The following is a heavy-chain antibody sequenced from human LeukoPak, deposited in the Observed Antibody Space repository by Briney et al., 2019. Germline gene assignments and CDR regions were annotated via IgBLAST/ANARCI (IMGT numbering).Heavy chain of an antibody. CDR1: GFTFSSYG. Sequence: GGSLRLSCAASGFTFSSYGMHWVRQAPGKGLEWVAVIWYDGSNKYYADSVKGRFTISGDNSKNTLYLQMNSLRAEDTAVYYCARDGPDSGYELHFDYWGQGTLVTVSS. CDR3: ARDGPDSGYELHFDY. J-gene: IGHJ4*02. CDR2: IWYDGSNK. V-gene: IGHV3-33*01. D-gene: IGHD5-12*01.